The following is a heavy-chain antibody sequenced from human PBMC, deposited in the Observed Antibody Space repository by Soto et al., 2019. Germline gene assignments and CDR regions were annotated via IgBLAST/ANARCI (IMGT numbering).Heavy chain of an antibody. V-gene: IGHV1-69*06. J-gene: IGHJ3*02. Sequence: QVQLVQSGAEVKKPGSSVKVSCKASGGTFSSYAISWVRQAPGQGLEWMGGIIPIFGTANYAQKFQGRVTITADKSTSTAYVELSSLRSEDTAVYYCARGGNYYRPDAFDIWGQGTMVTVSS. D-gene: IGHD1-26*01. CDR1: GGTFSSYA. CDR2: IIPIFGTA. CDR3: ARGGNYYRPDAFDI.